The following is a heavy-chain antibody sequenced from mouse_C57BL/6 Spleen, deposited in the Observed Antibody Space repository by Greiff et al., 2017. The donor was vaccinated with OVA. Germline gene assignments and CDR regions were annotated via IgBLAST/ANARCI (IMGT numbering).Heavy chain of an antibody. CDR1: GFNIKDDY. D-gene: IGHD2-1*01. Sequence: VQLQQSGAELVRPGASVKSSCTASGFNIKDDYMHWVKQRPEQGLEWIGWIDPENGDTEYASKFQGKATITADTSSNTAYLQLSSLTSEDTAVYYCTTHYGNYVGAMDYWGQGTSVTVSS. CDR3: TTHYGNYVGAMDY. J-gene: IGHJ4*01. V-gene: IGHV14-4*01. CDR2: IDPENGDT.